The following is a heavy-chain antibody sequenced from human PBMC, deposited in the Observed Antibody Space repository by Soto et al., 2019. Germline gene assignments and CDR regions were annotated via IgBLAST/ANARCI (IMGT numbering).Heavy chain of an antibody. D-gene: IGHD6-13*01. CDR3: ARGGCGALTAAAGRTHWFDP. J-gene: IGHJ5*02. Sequence: EVQLVESGGGVVQPGRSLRLSCTGSGFTFDDYAMYWVRQRPGEGLEWVAGISWSSGNIAHADSVKGRFTVSRDNDMSSLYLQMTSLRVEDTAMYYCARGGCGALTAAAGRTHWFDPWGQGTLVIVSS. CDR1: GFTFDDYA. V-gene: IGHV3-9*01. CDR2: ISWSSGNI.